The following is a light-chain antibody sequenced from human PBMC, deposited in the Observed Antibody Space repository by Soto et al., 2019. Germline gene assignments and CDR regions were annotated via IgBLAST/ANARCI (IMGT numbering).Light chain of an antibody. CDR2: DAS. V-gene: IGKV1-5*01. CDR1: QSISSW. J-gene: IGKJ2*01. Sequence: DLQMTQSPSTLSASVGDRVTITCRASQSISSWLAWYQQKPGKAPKLLIYDASSLESGVPSRFSGSGSGTEFILTISSLQPDDFATYYCQQYNSYSYTFGQGTKLEIK. CDR3: QQYNSYSYT.